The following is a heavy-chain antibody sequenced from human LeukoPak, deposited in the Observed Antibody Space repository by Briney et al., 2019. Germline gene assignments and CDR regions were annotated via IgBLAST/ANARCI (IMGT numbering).Heavy chain of an antibody. V-gene: IGHV3-72*01. CDR2: IRKKANKYTT. CDR3: VRDGGRSSPFDY. D-gene: IGHD3-16*01. Sequence: PGGSPRLSCAASGFTFSDHYMDWVRQAPGKGLEWLGRIRKKANKYTTEYAASVKGRFTISRDDSKNSLYLQVNSLKIEDTAVYYCVRDGGRSSPFDYWGQGTLVTVSS. CDR1: GFTFSDHY. J-gene: IGHJ4*02.